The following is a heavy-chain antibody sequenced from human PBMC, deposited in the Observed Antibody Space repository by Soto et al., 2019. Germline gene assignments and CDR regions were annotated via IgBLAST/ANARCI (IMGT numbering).Heavy chain of an antibody. CDR3: AREGQAPYYYYGMDV. CDR2: ISGYNGNT. CDR1: GYTFTNYG. V-gene: IGHV1-18*01. Sequence: QVQVVQSGDEVKKPGASVKVSCKASGYTFTNYGFSWVRQAPGHGLEWMGWISGYNGNTKYAEKFQGRVPMTTDTSKCTAHMELRILRSDDTAVYYCAREGQAPYYYYGMDVWGQGTAGTVSS. J-gene: IGHJ6*02.